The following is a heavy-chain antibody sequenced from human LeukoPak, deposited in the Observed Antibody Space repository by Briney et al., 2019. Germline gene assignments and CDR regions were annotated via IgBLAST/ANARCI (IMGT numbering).Heavy chain of an antibody. CDR3: ARTPDEGYSYGYRYYYYYMDV. D-gene: IGHD5-18*01. CDR1: GYSFTSYW. J-gene: IGHJ6*03. V-gene: IGHV5-51*01. Sequence: GESLKIFCKGSGYSFTSYWIGWVRQMPGKGLEWMGIIYPGDSDTRYSPSFQGQVTISADKSISTAYLQWSSLKASNTAMYYCARTPDEGYSYGYRYYYYYMDVWGKGTTVTVSS. CDR2: IYPGDSDT.